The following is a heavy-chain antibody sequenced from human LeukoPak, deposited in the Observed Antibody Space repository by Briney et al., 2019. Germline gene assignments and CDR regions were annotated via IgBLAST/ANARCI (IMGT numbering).Heavy chain of an antibody. D-gene: IGHD2-2*01. CDR1: GYTFTGDW. CDR2: IYPGDSDT. V-gene: IGHV5-51*01. J-gene: IGHJ6*03. Sequence: RHGESLKISCKASGYTFTGDWIGWVRQMPGKGLEWMGIIYPGDSDTKYNAPFQGHVTISANKSISTAYLQWGSLKAADTATYYCARPALYCSSTVCPPYMDVWGKGTTVTVSS. CDR3: ARPALYCSSTVCPPYMDV.